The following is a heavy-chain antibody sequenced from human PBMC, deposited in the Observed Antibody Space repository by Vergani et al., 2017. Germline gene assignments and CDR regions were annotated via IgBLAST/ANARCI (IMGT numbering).Heavy chain of an antibody. CDR1: GFTFSSYG. CDR3: AKDPGYSSSWLHAFDI. V-gene: IGHV3-33*06. J-gene: IGHJ3*02. CDR2: IWYDGSNK. Sequence: QVQLVESGGGVVQPGRSLRLSCAASGFTFSSYGMHWVRQAPGKGLEWVAVIWYDGSNKYYADSVKGRFTISRDNSKNTLYLQMNSLRAEDTAVYYCAKDPGYSSSWLHAFDIWGQGTMVTVSS. D-gene: IGHD6-13*01.